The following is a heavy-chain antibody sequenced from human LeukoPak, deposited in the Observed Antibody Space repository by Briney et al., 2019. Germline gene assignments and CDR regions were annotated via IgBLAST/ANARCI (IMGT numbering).Heavy chain of an antibody. V-gene: IGHV3-23*01. D-gene: IGHD5/OR15-5a*01. Sequence: GGSLRLSCAASGFTFNRYWMSWVRQAPGKGLEWVSGISGSDRSTYYADSVKGRFIISRDNSKNTLYLQMNSLRAEDTAVYYCAKDTSVGAFDIWGQGTMVTVSS. CDR3: AKDTSVGAFDI. CDR2: ISGSDRST. CDR1: GFTFNRYW. J-gene: IGHJ3*02.